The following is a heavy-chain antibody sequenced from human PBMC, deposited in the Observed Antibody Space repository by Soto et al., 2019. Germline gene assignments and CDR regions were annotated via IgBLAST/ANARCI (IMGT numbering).Heavy chain of an antibody. D-gene: IGHD3-3*01. V-gene: IGHV3-23*01. CDR1: GFTFSSYA. CDR3: ATAPGYYDIWRGNYFDY. CDR2: ISGSGGST. J-gene: IGHJ4*02. Sequence: EVQLLESGGGLVQPGGSLRLSCAASGFTFSSYAMSWVRQAPGKGLERVSAISGSGGSTYYADSVKGRLTISRDNSKNTLYRQRTSFRAEDTVVYYCATAPGYYDIWRGNYFDYWGQGTLVTVS.